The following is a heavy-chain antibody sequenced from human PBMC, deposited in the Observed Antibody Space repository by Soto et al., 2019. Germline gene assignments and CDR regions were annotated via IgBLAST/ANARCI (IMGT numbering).Heavy chain of an antibody. V-gene: IGHV1-3*01. CDR3: ARDADITMVRGVIDWFDP. CDR1: GYTFTIYA. D-gene: IGHD3-10*01. J-gene: IGHJ5*02. Sequence: QVQLVQSGAEVKKPGASVKVSCKASGYTFTIYAMHWVRQAPGQRLEWMGWINAGNGNTKYSQKFQGRVTITRDTSASTAYMELSSLRSEDTAVYYCARDADITMVRGVIDWFDPWGQGTLVTVSS. CDR2: INAGNGNT.